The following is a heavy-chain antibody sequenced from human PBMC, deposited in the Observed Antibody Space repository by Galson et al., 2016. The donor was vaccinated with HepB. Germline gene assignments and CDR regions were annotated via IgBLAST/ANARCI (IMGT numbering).Heavy chain of an antibody. Sequence: SLRLSCATSGFAYTSYAFNWFRQAPGKGLEWVSSISPTAWSKYYAGAVKGRFTISRDRGTSSVFLQMNSLRVEDTATYYRTANCWGQGTLVTVSS. J-gene: IGHJ4*02. CDR1: GFAYTSYA. V-gene: IGHV3-21*06. CDR3: TANC. CDR2: ISPTAWSK.